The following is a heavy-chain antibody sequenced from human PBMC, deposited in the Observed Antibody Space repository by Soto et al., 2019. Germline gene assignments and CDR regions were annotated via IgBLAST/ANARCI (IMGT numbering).Heavy chain of an antibody. J-gene: IGHJ4*02. Sequence: QVQLVQSGAEVKKPGSSVKVSCKASGGTFSSYTISWVRQAPGQGLEWMGRIIPILGIANYAQKFQGRVTITADKSTSTAYMELSSLRSEDTAVYCCASILTGYYHFDYWGQGTLVTVSS. CDR3: ASILTGYYHFDY. CDR2: IIPILGIA. CDR1: GGTFSSYT. D-gene: IGHD3-9*01. V-gene: IGHV1-69*02.